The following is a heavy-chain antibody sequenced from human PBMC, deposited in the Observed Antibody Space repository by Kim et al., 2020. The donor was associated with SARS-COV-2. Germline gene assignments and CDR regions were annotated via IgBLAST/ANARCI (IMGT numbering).Heavy chain of an antibody. Sequence: GGSLRLSCTTSGFTFTGYAMSWVRQAPGKGLVWVSSIDGSDGTTYYVDSVKGRFTISRDNSKSTLYLQMSTLRADDTAVYYCMKGGWGWIWDHWGQGTLVTVSS. V-gene: IGHV3-23*01. J-gene: IGHJ4*02. CDR3: MKGGWGWIWDH. CDR1: GFTFTGYA. D-gene: IGHD2-2*03. CDR2: IDGSDGTT.